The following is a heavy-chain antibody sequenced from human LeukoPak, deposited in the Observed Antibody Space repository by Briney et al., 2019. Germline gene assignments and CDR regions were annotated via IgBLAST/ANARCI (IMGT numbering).Heavy chain of an antibody. CDR1: GFTFSDYY. Sequence: PGGSLRLSCAASGFTFSDYYMSWIRQAPGKGLEWVSYISSSGNSISYADSVKGRFTISRDNSKNTLDLQMNSLRAEDTAVYYCAKANGAIFGVAGYFDYWGQGTLITVSS. CDR3: AKANGAIFGVAGYFDY. V-gene: IGHV3-11*01. CDR2: ISSSGNSI. D-gene: IGHD3-3*02. J-gene: IGHJ4*02.